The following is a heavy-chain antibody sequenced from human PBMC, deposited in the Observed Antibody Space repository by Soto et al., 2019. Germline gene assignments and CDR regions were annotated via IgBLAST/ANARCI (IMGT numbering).Heavy chain of an antibody. CDR2: IYYSGST. Sequence: QVQLQESGPGLVKHSQTLCLTCTVSGGSISSGGYYWSWIRQHPGKGLEWIGYIYYSGSTYYNPSLKSRVTISVDTAKNQFSLKLSSVTAADTAVYYCARVGGINWFDPWGQGTLVTVSS. J-gene: IGHJ5*02. CDR1: GGSISSGGYY. V-gene: IGHV4-31*03. D-gene: IGHD1-20*01. CDR3: ARVGGINWFDP.